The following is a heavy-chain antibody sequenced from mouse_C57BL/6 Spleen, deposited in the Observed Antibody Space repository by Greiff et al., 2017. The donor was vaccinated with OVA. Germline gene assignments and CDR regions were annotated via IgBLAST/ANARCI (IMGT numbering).Heavy chain of an antibody. D-gene: IGHD1-1*01. CDR2: ISSGSSTI. CDR3: ARKSQIYGSSFYFDY. Sequence: EVKVEESGGGLVKPGGSLKLSCAASGFTFSDYGLHWVRQAPEKGLEWVAYISSGSSTIYYADTVKGRFTISRDNAKNTLFLQMTSLRSEDTAMYYCARKSQIYGSSFYFDYWGQGTTLTVSS. CDR1: GFTFSDYG. V-gene: IGHV5-17*01. J-gene: IGHJ2*01.